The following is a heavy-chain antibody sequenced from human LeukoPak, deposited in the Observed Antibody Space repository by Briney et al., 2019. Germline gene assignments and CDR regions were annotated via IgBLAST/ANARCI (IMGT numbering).Heavy chain of an antibody. D-gene: IGHD4-17*01. Sequence: SETLSLTCAVSGYSISSGYYWGWIRQPPGKGLEWIGSIYHSGSTYYNPPLKSRVTISVDTSKNQFSLKLSSVTAADTAVYYCAGGPVAVTHRFDYWGQGTLVTVSS. V-gene: IGHV4-38-2*01. CDR3: AGGPVAVTHRFDY. CDR2: IYHSGST. CDR1: GYSISSGYY. J-gene: IGHJ4*02.